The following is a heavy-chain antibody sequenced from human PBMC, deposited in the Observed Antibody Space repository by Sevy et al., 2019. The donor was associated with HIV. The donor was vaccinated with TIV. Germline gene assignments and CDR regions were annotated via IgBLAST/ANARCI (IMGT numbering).Heavy chain of an antibody. CDR3: ARAKDPYGSGSYYNFDY. V-gene: IGHV1-69*13. D-gene: IGHD3-10*01. CDR1: GGTFSSYA. J-gene: IGHJ4*02. Sequence: ASVKVSCKASGGTFSSYAISWVRQAPGQGLEWMGGIIPIFGTANYAQKFQGRVTITADESTSTAYMELSSLGSEDTAVYYCARAKDPYGSGSYYNFDYWGQGTLVTVSS. CDR2: IIPIFGTA.